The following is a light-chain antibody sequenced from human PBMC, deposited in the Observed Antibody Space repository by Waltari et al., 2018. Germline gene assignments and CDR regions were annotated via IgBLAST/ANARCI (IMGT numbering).Light chain of an antibody. CDR2: GAS. CDR1: QSVSSS. J-gene: IGKJ2*03. V-gene: IGKV3D-15*01. CDR3: QKNDNWPHS. Sequence: EIVMTQFPATLSLSPGERATLSCRASQSVSSSLAWYQQKPGQAPRLLIYGASSRATGIPDRFRGSGSGTEFTLIISSLEPEDVAVYYCQKNDNWPHSFGQGTKVEIK.